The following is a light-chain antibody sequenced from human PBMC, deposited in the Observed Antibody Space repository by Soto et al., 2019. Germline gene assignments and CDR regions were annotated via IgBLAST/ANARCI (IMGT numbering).Light chain of an antibody. CDR2: GAS. J-gene: IGKJ4*01. V-gene: IGKV3-20*01. Sequence: PGERATLSCRASQSVSSTYLAWYQQKPGQAPRLFIFGASSRATGIPDRFSGSGSGTDFTLTISRLEPEDFATYYCQQYGSSPLTFGGGTKVDI. CDR1: QSVSSTY. CDR3: QQYGSSPLT.